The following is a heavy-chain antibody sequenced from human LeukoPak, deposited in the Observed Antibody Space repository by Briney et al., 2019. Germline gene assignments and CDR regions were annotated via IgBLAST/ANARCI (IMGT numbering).Heavy chain of an antibody. V-gene: IGHV1-69*01. Sequence: ASVKVSCKASGGTFNRYTISWVRQAPGQGLEWMGGISPIFGTPNYAERFQGRVTITADESTSTVYMELSSLTSDDTAVYYCASDPGNSPSYYYYYMDVWGEGTTVTVSS. CDR2: ISPIFGTP. CDR1: GGTFNRYT. D-gene: IGHD4-23*01. J-gene: IGHJ6*03. CDR3: ASDPGNSPSYYYYYMDV.